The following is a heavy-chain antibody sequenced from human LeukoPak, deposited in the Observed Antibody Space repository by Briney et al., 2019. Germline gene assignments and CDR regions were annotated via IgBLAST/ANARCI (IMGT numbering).Heavy chain of an antibody. D-gene: IGHD3-22*01. V-gene: IGHV4-31*03. CDR3: ARGGSPYYYDSSGNLDY. Sequence: SETLSLTCTVSGGSISSGGYYWSWIRQHPGKGLEWIGSVYYSGSTDYSPSLQGRVIISLDTSRNQFSLKLSSVTAEDTAVYYCARGGSPYYYDSSGNLDYWGQGTLVTVSS. CDR1: GGSISSGGYY. CDR2: VYYSGST. J-gene: IGHJ4*02.